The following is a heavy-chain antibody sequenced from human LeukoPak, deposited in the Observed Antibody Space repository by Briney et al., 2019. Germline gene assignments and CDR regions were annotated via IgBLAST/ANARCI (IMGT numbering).Heavy chain of an antibody. CDR3: ARNQVDTAMALIDY. V-gene: IGHV1-18*01. CDR1: GYTFTSYG. J-gene: IGHJ4*02. Sequence: GASVKVSCKASGYTFTSYGISWVRQAPGQGLEWMGWISAYNGNTNYAQKLQGRATMTTDTSTSTAYMELRSLRSDDTAVYYCARNQVDTAMALIDYWGQGTLVTVPS. CDR2: ISAYNGNT. D-gene: IGHD5-18*01.